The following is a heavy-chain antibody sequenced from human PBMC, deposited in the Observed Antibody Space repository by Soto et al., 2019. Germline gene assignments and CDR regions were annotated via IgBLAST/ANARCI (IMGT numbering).Heavy chain of an antibody. V-gene: IGHV3-13*04. D-gene: IGHD3-22*01. Sequence: EVQLVESGGGLVQPGGSLRLSCSASGFTFSSYDMHWVRQGTGKGLEWVSAIGTTGVTYYAGSVKGRFTISRENAKNSLYLQMNSLRAGDTAIYFCARAIGPTLFDYWGQGTLVTVSS. J-gene: IGHJ4*02. CDR2: IGTTGVT. CDR3: ARAIGPTLFDY. CDR1: GFTFSSYD.